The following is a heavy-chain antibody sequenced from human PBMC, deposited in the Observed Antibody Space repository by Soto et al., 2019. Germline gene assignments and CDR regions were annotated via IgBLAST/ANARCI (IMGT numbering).Heavy chain of an antibody. J-gene: IGHJ4*02. CDR3: ASGDYYDSSGYYYIDNY. CDR2: ISGSAGST. D-gene: IGHD3-22*01. Sequence: GGSLRLSCAASGFTFSSYAMNWVRQAPGKGLEWVSIISGSAGSTYYADSVKGRFTISRDNAKNSLYLQMNSLRAEDTAVYYCASGDYYDSSGYYYIDNYWGQGTLVTVSS. CDR1: GFTFSSYA. V-gene: IGHV3-23*01.